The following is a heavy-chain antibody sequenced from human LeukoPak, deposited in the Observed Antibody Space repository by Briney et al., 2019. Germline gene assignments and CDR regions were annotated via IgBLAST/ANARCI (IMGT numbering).Heavy chain of an antibody. CDR3: ARQRSGYGSGSLIDY. D-gene: IGHD3-10*01. Sequence: SETLSLTCTVSGGSISSYYWSWIRQPPGKELEWIGYIYYSGSTNYNPSLKSRVTISVDTSKNQFSLKLSSVTAADTAVYYCARQRSGYGSGSLIDYWGQGTLVTVSS. CDR2: IYYSGST. CDR1: GGSISSYY. J-gene: IGHJ4*02. V-gene: IGHV4-59*08.